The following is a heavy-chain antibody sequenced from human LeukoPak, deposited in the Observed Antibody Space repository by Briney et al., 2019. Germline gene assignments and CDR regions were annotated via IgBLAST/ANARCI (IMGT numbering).Heavy chain of an antibody. CDR1: GYSFTSYW. D-gene: IGHD3-10*01. V-gene: IGHV5-51*01. CDR3: ARHYLQLWFGELLPYFDY. J-gene: IGHJ4*02. Sequence: GESLKISCKGSGYSFTSYWIGWVRQMPGKGLEWVGIIYPGDSDTRYSPSFQGQVTISADKSISTAYLQWSSLKASDTAMYYCARHYLQLWFGELLPYFDYWGQGTLVTVSS. CDR2: IYPGDSDT.